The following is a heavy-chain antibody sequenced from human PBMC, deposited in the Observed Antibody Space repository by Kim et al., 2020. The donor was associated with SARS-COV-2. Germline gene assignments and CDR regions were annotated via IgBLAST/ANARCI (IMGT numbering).Heavy chain of an antibody. CDR2: T. J-gene: IGHJ4*02. CDR3: ARRSSGWEFDY. Sequence: TYYADSVEGRFTISRDNSKNTLYLQMNSLRAEDTAIYYCARRSSGWEFDYWGQGTLVTVSS. V-gene: IGHV3-23*01. D-gene: IGHD6-19*01.